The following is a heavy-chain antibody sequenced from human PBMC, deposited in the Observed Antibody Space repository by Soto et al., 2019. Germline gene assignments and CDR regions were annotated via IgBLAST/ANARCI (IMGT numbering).Heavy chain of an antibody. Sequence: GESLKSSCXGSGYSFSSYWIGWVRQMPGKGLEWMGIIYPGDSDTRYSPSFQGQVTISAEKAISTAYLQWSSLKASDNGMYYCARPFLNCSDGTCYSYYFDYWCQGTLVTVSS. V-gene: IGHV5-51*01. CDR1: GYSFSSYW. J-gene: IGHJ4*02. D-gene: IGHD2-15*01. CDR2: IYPGDSDT. CDR3: ARPFLNCSDGTCYSYYFDY.